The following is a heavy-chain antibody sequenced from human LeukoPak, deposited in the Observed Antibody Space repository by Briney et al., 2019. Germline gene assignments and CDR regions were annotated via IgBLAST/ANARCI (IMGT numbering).Heavy chain of an antibody. V-gene: IGHV3-23*01. Sequence: GGPLTLLCAVSGIPFSKYDKSGVRHSRERGGEWVADISDCGGRTQYGDSVKSRFAISRDNPKSTLYLQMNSIRAEDTAVYFCANRGVVIRVILVGFHKEAYYFDSWGQGALVTVSS. D-gene: IGHD2-21*01. J-gene: IGHJ4*02. CDR3: ANRGVVIRVILVGFHKEAYYFDS. CDR1: GIPFSKYD. CDR2: ISDCGGRT.